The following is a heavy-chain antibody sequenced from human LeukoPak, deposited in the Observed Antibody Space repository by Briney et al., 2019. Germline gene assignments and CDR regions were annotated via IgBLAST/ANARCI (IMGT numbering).Heavy chain of an antibody. D-gene: IGHD6-13*01. Sequence: PGGSLRLSCAASGFTFSNAWMSWVRQAPGKGLEWVGRIKSKTDGGTTDYAAPVKGRFTISRDDSKNTLYLQMNSLKTEDTAVYYCTTDDSSSGRVFGYWGQGTLVTVSS. CDR2: IKSKTDGGTT. CDR1: GFTFSNAW. CDR3: TTDDSSSGRVFGY. V-gene: IGHV3-15*01. J-gene: IGHJ4*02.